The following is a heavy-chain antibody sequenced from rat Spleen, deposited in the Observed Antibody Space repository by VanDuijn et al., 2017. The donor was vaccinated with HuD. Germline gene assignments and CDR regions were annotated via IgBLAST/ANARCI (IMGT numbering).Heavy chain of an antibody. CDR3: SKGAMEQRLAMDA. CDR1: GFTFSNYD. Sequence: EVQLVESGGGLVQPGRSLKLSCAASGFTFSNYDMAWVRQAPTKGLEWVASISTSGGTTYYLDSVKGRFTISRNNAENTVYLQMNSLRSEDTATYYCSKGAMEQRLAMDAWGQGASVTVSS. J-gene: IGHJ4*01. D-gene: IGHD3-1*01. CDR2: ISTSGGTT. V-gene: IGHV5S23*01.